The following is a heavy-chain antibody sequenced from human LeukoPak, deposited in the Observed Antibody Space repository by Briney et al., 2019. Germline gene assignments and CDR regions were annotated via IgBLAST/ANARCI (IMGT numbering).Heavy chain of an antibody. CDR2: ISGSGGST. J-gene: IGHJ4*02. D-gene: IGHD3-22*01. V-gene: IGHV3-23*01. CDR1: GFTFSSYA. Sequence: GGSLRLSCAASGFTFSSYAMSWVRQAPGKGLEWVSAISGSGGSTYYAVSVKGRFTISRDNSKNTLYLQMNSLRAEDTAVYYCANGGYYYDSSGYPPGGYWGQGTLVTVSS. CDR3: ANGGYYYDSSGYPPGGY.